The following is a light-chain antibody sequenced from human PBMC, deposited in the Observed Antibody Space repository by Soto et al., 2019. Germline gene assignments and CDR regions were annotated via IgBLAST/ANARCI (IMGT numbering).Light chain of an antibody. V-gene: IGKV3-15*01. CDR3: QHYNSWPRT. Sequence: EMVMTQSPATLSVSSGERATLSCRASQSVSSNLAWYQQKPGQAPRLLIYGASTRATGVPARFSGSGSGTEFTLTISSLQSEDFAVYHCQHYNSWPRTFGQGTKV. J-gene: IGKJ1*01. CDR2: GAS. CDR1: QSVSSN.